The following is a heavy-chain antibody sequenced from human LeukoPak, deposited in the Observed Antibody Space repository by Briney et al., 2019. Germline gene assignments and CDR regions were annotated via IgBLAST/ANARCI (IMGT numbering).Heavy chain of an antibody. CDR3: ATGELPWHFDY. V-gene: IGHV3-23*01. J-gene: IGHJ4*02. CDR2: ISGSGGST. CDR1: GFTFSSYA. D-gene: IGHD1-26*01. Sequence: GGSLRLSCAASGFTFSSYAMSWVRQAPGEGLEWVSAISGSGGSTYYADSVKGRFTISRDNSKNTLYLQMNSLRAEDTAVYYCATGELPWHFDYWGQGTLVTVSS.